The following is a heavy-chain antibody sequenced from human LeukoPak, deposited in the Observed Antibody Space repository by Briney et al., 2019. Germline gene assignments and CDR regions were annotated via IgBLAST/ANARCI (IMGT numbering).Heavy chain of an antibody. CDR2: ISGSGNRT. CDR1: GFTFSSYA. CDR3: AKNLYYGGGSCYPSALGMDV. V-gene: IGHV3-23*01. D-gene: IGHD2-15*01. Sequence: PGGSLRLSCAASGFTFSSYAMSWVRQAPGKGLEWVSSISGSGNRTYYADSVKGRFTISRDNSKNTLFLQMNSLRAEDTAVYYCAKNLYYGGGSCYPSALGMDVWGQGTTVTVSS. J-gene: IGHJ6*02.